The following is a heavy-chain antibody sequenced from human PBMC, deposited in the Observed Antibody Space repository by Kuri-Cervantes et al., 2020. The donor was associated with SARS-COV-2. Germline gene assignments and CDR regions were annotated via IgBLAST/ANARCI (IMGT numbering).Heavy chain of an antibody. CDR3: AKAGGYCSSTSCYPYYFDY. D-gene: IGHD2-2*03. CDR1: GFTFSSYS. Sequence: GESLKISCAASGFTFSSYSMNWVRQAPGKGLEWVSSISSSSSYTYYADSVKGRFTISRDNSKNTLYLQMNSLRAEDTAVYYCAKAGGYCSSTSCYPYYFDYWGQGTLVTVSS. J-gene: IGHJ4*02. V-gene: IGHV3-21*04. CDR2: ISSSSSYT.